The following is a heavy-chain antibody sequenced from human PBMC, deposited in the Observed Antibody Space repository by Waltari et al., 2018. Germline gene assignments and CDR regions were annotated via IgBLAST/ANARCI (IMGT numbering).Heavy chain of an antibody. V-gene: IGHV3-7*01. CDR3: VTGLTTVTAKDYFDH. CDR2: IKQDGSEK. Sequence: EVQLVESGGGSVQPGGSLRLSCAAPGVTLRSYWMIWVRQAPGKGLEWVANIKQDGSEKNYVDSVEGRFSISRDNAQNSLYLQMNSLRAEDTAIYYCVTGLTTVTAKDYFDHWGQGALVTVSS. J-gene: IGHJ4*02. CDR1: GVTLRSYW. D-gene: IGHD4-17*01.